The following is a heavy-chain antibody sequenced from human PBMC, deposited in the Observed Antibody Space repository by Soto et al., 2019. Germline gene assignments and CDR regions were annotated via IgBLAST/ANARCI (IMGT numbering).Heavy chain of an antibody. V-gene: IGHV4-59*01. CDR2: IYYSGST. D-gene: IGHD3-9*01. J-gene: IGHJ6*02. Sequence: SETLSLTCTVSGGSIRSYYWSWIRQPPGKGLEWIWYIYYSGSTNYNPSLKSRVTISVDTSKNQFSLKLSSVTAADTAVYYCARSKGAVRYFDWLSEYYYYGMDVWGQGTTVTVSS. CDR1: GGSIRSYY. CDR3: ARSKGAVRYFDWLSEYYYYGMDV.